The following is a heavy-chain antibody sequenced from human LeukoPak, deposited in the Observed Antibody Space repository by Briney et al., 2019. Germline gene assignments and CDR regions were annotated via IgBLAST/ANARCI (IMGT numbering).Heavy chain of an antibody. J-gene: IGHJ2*01. CDR3: AKCRGGGGEYWHFDL. CDR1: GSPFSSFA. D-gene: IGHD2-15*01. CDR2: LSGSGGSV. Sequence: PGGSLRLPCGALGSPFSSFAMTWVRQAPGKGLEWVLALSGSGGSVNYADSVRDRFTISRDNSKKTLYLQMNSLRAEDSAVYYCAKCRGGGGEYWHFDLWGRGILVTVSS. V-gene: IGHV3-23*01.